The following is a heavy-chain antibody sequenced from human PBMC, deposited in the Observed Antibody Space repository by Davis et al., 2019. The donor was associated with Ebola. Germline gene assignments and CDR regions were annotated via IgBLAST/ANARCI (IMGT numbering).Heavy chain of an antibody. Sequence: PSETLSLTCTVSGGSISSSSYYWGWIRQPPGKGLEWIGSIYYSGSTYYNPSLKSRVTISVDTSKNQFSLKLSSVTAADTAVYYCARGFLELYGGNWFDPWGQGTLVTVSS. CDR1: GGSISSSSYY. CDR3: ARGFLELYGGNWFDP. J-gene: IGHJ5*02. D-gene: IGHD3-3*01. CDR2: IYYSGST. V-gene: IGHV4-39*07.